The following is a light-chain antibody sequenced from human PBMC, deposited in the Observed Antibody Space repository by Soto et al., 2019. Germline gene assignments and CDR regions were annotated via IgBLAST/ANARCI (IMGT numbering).Light chain of an antibody. V-gene: IGLV2-14*01. CDR3: SSYTSGSALYV. CDR2: EVT. J-gene: IGLJ1*01. CDR1: SRDVGGYNS. Sequence: QSVLTQPASVSVSPGQSITISCTGTSRDVGGYNSVSWYQQHPGKAPKLMIYEVTNRPSGVSNRFSGSKSGNTASLTISGLQAEDEADYYCSSYTSGSALYVFGTGTKVTV.